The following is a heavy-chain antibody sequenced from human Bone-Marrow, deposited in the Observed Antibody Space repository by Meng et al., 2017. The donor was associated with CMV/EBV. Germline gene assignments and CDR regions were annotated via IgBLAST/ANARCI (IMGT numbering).Heavy chain of an antibody. D-gene: IGHD3-10*01. V-gene: IGHV1-18*01. CDR1: GYTFTSYG. Sequence: ASVKVSCKASGYTFTSYGISWVRQAPGQGLEWMGWISAYNGNTNYAQKLQGRVTMTTDTSTSTAYMELRSLRSDDTAVYYCARALWFGEHVAYYFDYWGQGTLVTVSS. J-gene: IGHJ4*02. CDR2: ISAYNGNT. CDR3: ARALWFGEHVAYYFDY.